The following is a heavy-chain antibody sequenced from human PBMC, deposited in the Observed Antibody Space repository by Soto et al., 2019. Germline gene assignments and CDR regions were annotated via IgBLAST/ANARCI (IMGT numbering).Heavy chain of an antibody. J-gene: IGHJ4*02. V-gene: IGHV3-48*01. Sequence: EVQLVESGGGLVQPGGSLRLSCAAPGFTFSRYSMNWVRQAPGQGLEWVSYISSSSSTIYYADSVKGRFTISRDNAKNPLYLKMNSLTAEDTAGYYCARGGVGGGKYGWGQGTLVTVSS. CDR3: ARGGVGGGKYG. CDR1: GFTFSRYS. CDR2: ISSSSSTI. D-gene: IGHD3-16*01.